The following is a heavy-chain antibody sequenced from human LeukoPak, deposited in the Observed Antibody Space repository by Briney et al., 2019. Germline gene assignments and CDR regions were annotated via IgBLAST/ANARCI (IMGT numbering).Heavy chain of an antibody. J-gene: IGHJ4*02. V-gene: IGHV3-48*04. CDR3: AREAPRYRSGGGNAAGGY. Sequence: PGGSLRLSCAASGFTFSTYSMNWVRQAPGKGLDWVSYISSSGSTIYYADSVKGRFTISRDNAKNSLYLQMNSLRAEDTAVYYCAREAPRYRSGGGNAAGGYWGQGTLVTVSS. CDR1: GFTFSTYS. CDR2: ISSSGSTI. D-gene: IGHD4-23*01.